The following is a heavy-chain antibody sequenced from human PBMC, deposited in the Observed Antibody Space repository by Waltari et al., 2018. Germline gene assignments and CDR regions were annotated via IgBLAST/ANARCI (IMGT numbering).Heavy chain of an antibody. CDR3: ARGARADIVVVPTAPRGDAFDM. V-gene: IGHV1-18*01. CDR2: ISAYNGNT. D-gene: IGHD2-2*01. Sequence: QVHLVQSGGEVKKPGASVKVSCKASGYTFNSYDINWVRQAPGQGLEWMGWISAYNGNTDYAQKLKGRVTMTTESSTSTAYMELRSLRSDDTAVYYCARGARADIVVVPTAPRGDAFDMWGQGTMVTVSS. CDR1: GYTFNSYD. J-gene: IGHJ3*02.